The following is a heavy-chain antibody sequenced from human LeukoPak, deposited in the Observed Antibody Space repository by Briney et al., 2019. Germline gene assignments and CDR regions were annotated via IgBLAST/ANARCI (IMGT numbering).Heavy chain of an antibody. CDR3: ARLYCTSTSCYHYYYYYMDV. CDR2: IYYSGST. V-gene: IGHV4-39*01. D-gene: IGHD2-2*01. Sequence: SETLSLMCTVSGGSISSSSYYWGWIRQPPGKGLEWIGSIYYSGSTYYNPSLKSRVTISVDTSKNQFSLKLSSVTATDTAVYYCARLYCTSTSCYHYYYYYMDVWGKGTTVTVSS. CDR1: GGSISSSSYY. J-gene: IGHJ6*03.